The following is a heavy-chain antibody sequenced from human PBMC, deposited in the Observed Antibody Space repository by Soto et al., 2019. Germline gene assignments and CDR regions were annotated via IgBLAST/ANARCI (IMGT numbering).Heavy chain of an antibody. Sequence: SETLSLTCAVYGGSSSGYYWTWIRQPPGTGLEWIGEINHSGSTNYNPSLKSRVTISVDTSKNQFSLKLTSVTAADTAVYYCARHEPRNYDIPRMDVWGKGTTVT. CDR2: INHSGST. CDR1: GGSSSGYY. J-gene: IGHJ6*04. V-gene: IGHV4-34*01. CDR3: ARHEPRNYDIPRMDV. D-gene: IGHD3-9*01.